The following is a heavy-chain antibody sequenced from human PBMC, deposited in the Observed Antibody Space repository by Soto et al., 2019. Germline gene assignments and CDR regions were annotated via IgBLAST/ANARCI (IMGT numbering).Heavy chain of an antibody. J-gene: IGHJ5*02. D-gene: IGHD2-21*01. V-gene: IGHV4-30-2*01. CDR2: IYHSGST. CDR3: ARTIPNWFDP. Sequence: SETLSLTCAVSGGSISSGGYSWGWIRQPPGKGLEWIGYIYHSGSTYYNPSLKSRVTISVDRSKNQFSLKLSSVTAADTAVYYCARTIPNWFDPWGQGTLVTVSS. CDR1: GGSISSGGYS.